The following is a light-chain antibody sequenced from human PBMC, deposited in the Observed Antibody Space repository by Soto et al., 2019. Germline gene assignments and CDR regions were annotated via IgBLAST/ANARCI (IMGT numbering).Light chain of an antibody. CDR3: SSYTSSSTRV. Sequence: QSVLTQPASVSESPGQSITISCTGTSSDVGAYDYVSWYQQHPDKAPKLMIYEVSHRPSGVSNRFYGSKSVNTATLTISGLQAEDEADYYCSSYTSSSTRVFGTGTKVTVL. V-gene: IGLV2-14*03. CDR1: SSDVGAYDY. J-gene: IGLJ1*01. CDR2: EVS.